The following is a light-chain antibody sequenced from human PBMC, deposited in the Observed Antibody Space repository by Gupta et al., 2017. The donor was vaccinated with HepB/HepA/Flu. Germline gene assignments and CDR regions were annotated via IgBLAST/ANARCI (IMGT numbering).Light chain of an antibody. Sequence: DIQLTQSPSFLSVSVGDRVTITCRASQGISSYLAWYQQKPGKAPKLLIYAASTLQSGVPSRFSGSGSGTEFTLPISSLQPEDFATYYCQQLNSYPPFTFGPGTKVDIK. CDR3: QQLNSYPPFT. CDR2: AAS. J-gene: IGKJ3*01. CDR1: QGISSY. V-gene: IGKV1-9*01.